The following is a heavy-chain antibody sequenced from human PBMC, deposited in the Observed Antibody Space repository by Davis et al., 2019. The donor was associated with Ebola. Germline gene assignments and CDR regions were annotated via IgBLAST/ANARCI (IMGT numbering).Heavy chain of an antibody. CDR3: ARDPSFSLLWWGGFDP. CDR2: ISAYNGNT. CDR1: GYTFTSYY. V-gene: IGHV1-18*04. D-gene: IGHD3-10*01. J-gene: IGHJ5*02. Sequence: ASVKVSCKASGYTFTSYYMHWVRQAPGQGLEWMGWISAYNGNTNYAQKLQGRVTMTTDTSTSTAYMELRSLRSDDTAVYYCARDPSFSLLWWGGFDPWGQGTLVTVSS.